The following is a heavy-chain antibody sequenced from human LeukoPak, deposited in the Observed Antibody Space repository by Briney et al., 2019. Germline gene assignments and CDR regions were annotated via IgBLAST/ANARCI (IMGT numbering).Heavy chain of an antibody. J-gene: IGHJ4*02. CDR1: GITLSNYG. CDR3: AKRGVVIRVILVGFHKEAYCFDS. CDR2: ISDSGGRT. D-gene: IGHD3-22*01. V-gene: IGHV3-23*01. Sequence: PGGSLRLSCAVSGITLSNYGMSWVRQAPGKGLEWVAGISDSGGRTNYADSVKGRFTISRDNPKNTLYLQMNSLRPEDTAVYFCAKRGVVIRVILVGFHKEAYCFDSWGQGVLVTVSS.